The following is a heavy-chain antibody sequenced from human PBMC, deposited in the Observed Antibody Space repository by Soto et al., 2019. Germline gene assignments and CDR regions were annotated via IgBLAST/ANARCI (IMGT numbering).Heavy chain of an antibody. CDR3: AADPYCGGDCYFDY. CDR2: TVVGSGNT. J-gene: IGHJ4*02. V-gene: IGHV1-58*02. CDR1: GFTFFTSA. Sequence: SVKVSCKASGFTFFTSAIQWVRQARGQRLEWMGWTVVGSGNTNYAQKFQERVTITRDMSTNTAYMELTSLRSEDTAVYYCAADPYCGGDCYFDYWGQGTMVTVSS. D-gene: IGHD2-21*02.